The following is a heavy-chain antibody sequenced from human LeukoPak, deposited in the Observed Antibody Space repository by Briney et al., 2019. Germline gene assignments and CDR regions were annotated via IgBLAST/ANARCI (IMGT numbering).Heavy chain of an antibody. CDR3: ARRGDSYALFDY. CDR2: ITYSGST. V-gene: IGHV4-59*04. D-gene: IGHD5-18*01. CDR1: GFTFSSYSMN. J-gene: IGHJ4*02. Sequence: GSLRLSCAASGFTFSSYSMNWVRQPPGKGLEWIGTITYSGSTYFSPSVKSRVTMSMDTSKNRFSLKLTSVTAADTAVYYCARRGDSYALFDYWGQGTLVTVSS.